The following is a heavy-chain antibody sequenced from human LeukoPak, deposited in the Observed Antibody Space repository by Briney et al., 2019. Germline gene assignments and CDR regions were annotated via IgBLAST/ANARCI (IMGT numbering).Heavy chain of an antibody. J-gene: IGHJ5*02. CDR3: ARGGTYNWFDP. Sequence: SETLSLTCTVSGGSISSYYCSWIRQPPGKGLEWIGYIYYSGSTNYNPSLKSRVTISVDTSKNQFSLKLSSVTAADTAVYYCARGGTYNWFDPWGQGTLVTVST. V-gene: IGHV4-59*01. D-gene: IGHD1-1*01. CDR2: IYYSGST. CDR1: GGSISSYY.